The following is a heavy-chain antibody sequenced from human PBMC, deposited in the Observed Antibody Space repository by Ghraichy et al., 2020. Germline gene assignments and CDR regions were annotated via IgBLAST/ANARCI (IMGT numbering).Heavy chain of an antibody. CDR1: GFSFSRYG. V-gene: IGHV3-30*18. Sequence: GGSLRLSCVASGFSFSRYGMHWVRQTPGKGLQWVAMISYDGDNYYYEDSVKGRFTVSRDNSRHTLDLQMSRLRPDDTALYLCAKDVSGPLRHGDYILDQWGQGTLVTVS. CDR2: ISYDGDNY. J-gene: IGHJ4*02. CDR3: AKDVSGPLRHGDYILDQ. D-gene: IGHD4-17*01.